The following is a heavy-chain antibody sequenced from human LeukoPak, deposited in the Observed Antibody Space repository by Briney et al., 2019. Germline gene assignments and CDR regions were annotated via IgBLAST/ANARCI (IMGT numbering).Heavy chain of an antibody. D-gene: IGHD2-2*01. Sequence: GESLKISCKGSGYSFTSYWIGWVRQMPGKGLEWMGIIYPGDSDTRYSPSFQGQVTISADKSISTAYLQWSSLKASDTAMYYCARRDCSSTSCPKKHAFDIWGQGTMVTVSS. J-gene: IGHJ3*02. CDR3: ARRDCSSTSCPKKHAFDI. V-gene: IGHV5-51*01. CDR1: GYSFTSYW. CDR2: IYPGDSDT.